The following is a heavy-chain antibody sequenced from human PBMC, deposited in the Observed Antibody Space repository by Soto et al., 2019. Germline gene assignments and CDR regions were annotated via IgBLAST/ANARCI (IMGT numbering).Heavy chain of an antibody. D-gene: IGHD2-8*02. CDR1: GGSFSGYY. CDR3: ARDNITGLFDY. J-gene: IGHJ4*02. V-gene: IGHV4-34*01. Sequence: SETLSLTCAVYGGSFSGYYWTWIRQPPGTGLEWIGEINHSGSTNSNPSLKSRVTISVDTSKNQFSLKLTSVTAADTAVYYCARDNITGLFDYWGQGTLVTVSS. CDR2: INHSGST.